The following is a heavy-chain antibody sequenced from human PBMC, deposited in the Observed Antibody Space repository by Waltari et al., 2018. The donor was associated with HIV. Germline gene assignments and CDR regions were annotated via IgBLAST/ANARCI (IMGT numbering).Heavy chain of an antibody. CDR3: ARGKTVAARVDVFDI. CDR2: WYT. CDR1: GDSVSSNSAA. Sequence: QLQQSGPRLVKPSQTLSLTCAISGDSVSSNSAAWNWIRQSPSRGLEWYTDYAPSVRSRITINSDTSKNQFSLQLHSVTPEDTALYFCARGKTVAARVDVFDIWGPGTMVTVSS. V-gene: IGHV6-1*01. J-gene: IGHJ3*02. D-gene: IGHD6-19*01.